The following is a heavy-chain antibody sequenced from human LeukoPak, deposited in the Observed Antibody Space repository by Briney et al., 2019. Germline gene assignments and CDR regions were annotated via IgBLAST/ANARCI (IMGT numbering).Heavy chain of an antibody. J-gene: IGHJ4*02. CDR3: EGTQGYCSSTSCYGTRY. D-gene: IGHD2-2*01. CDR2: ISSSSSTI. CDR1: SFTFSSYS. Sequence: GGSLRLSCAASSFTFSSYSMNWVRQAPGKGLEWVSYISSSSSTIFYADSVKGRFTISRDNAKNSLYLQMNSLRAEDTAVYYCEGTQGYCSSTSCYGTRYWGQGTLVTVSS. V-gene: IGHV3-48*04.